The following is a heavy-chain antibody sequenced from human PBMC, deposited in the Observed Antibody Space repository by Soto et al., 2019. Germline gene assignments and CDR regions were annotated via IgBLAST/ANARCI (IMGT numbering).Heavy chain of an antibody. CDR1: GYRFTTHY. CDR2: MNVGTGGT. V-gene: IGHV1-2*06. D-gene: IGHD5-18*01. J-gene: IGHJ4*02. CDR3: ARDGNFALRGYSFGFEF. Sequence: ASVKVSCKASGYRFTTHYIHWVRQAPGQGLEWMGRMNVGTGGTTYAHKFQGRVTMTRDTSIRTAYLEVSSVKSDDTAMYYCARDGNFALRGYSFGFEFWGQGTLVTVSS.